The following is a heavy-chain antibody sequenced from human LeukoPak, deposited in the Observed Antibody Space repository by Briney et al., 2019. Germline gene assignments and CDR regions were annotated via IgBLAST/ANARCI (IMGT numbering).Heavy chain of an antibody. Sequence: ASVKVSCKASGYTFTSYGISWVRQAPGQGLEWMGWISAYNGNTNYAQKLQGRVTMTTDTSTSTAYMELSSLRSEDTAVYYCAREYKVGATSGGESFDYWGQGTLVTVSS. V-gene: IGHV1-18*01. CDR3: AREYKVGATSGGESFDY. J-gene: IGHJ4*02. CDR1: GYTFTSYG. CDR2: ISAYNGNT. D-gene: IGHD1-26*01.